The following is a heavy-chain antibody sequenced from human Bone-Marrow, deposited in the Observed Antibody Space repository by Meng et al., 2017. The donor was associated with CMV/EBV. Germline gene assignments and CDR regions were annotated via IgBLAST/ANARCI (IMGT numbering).Heavy chain of an antibody. D-gene: IGHD3-3*01. J-gene: IGHJ4*02. CDR3: AKERYDFWSGYSYFFDY. CDR2: ISGSGDTT. V-gene: IGHV3-23*01. CDR1: GLTISNYA. Sequence: GESLKISCAASGLTISNYAMSWVRQAPGKGLEWVSGISGSGDTTYYADSVKGRFTISRDNSENTLYLQMNSLRAGDTAVYYCAKERYDFWSGYSYFFDYCGQGTLVTVSS.